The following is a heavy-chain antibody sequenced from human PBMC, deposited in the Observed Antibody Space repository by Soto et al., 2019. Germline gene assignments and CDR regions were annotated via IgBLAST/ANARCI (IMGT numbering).Heavy chain of an antibody. Sequence: SETLSLTCAVYGGSFSGYYWSWIRQPPGKGLEWIGEINHSGSTNYNPSLKSRVTISVDTSKNQFSLKLSSVTAADTAVYYCARGRRATEYGSGGYYVYFDYWGQGTLVTVSS. CDR1: GGSFSGYY. CDR3: ARGRRATEYGSGGYYVYFDY. CDR2: INHSGST. J-gene: IGHJ4*02. V-gene: IGHV4-34*01. D-gene: IGHD3-10*01.